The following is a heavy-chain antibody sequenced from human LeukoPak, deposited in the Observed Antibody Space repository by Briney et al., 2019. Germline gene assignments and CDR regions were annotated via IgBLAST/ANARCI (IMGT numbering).Heavy chain of an antibody. V-gene: IGHV1-2*04. D-gene: IGHD6-13*01. CDR1: GYTFTGYY. J-gene: IGHJ4*02. Sequence: ASVKVSCKASGYTFTGYYMHWVRQAPGQGLEWMGWINPNSGGTNYAQKFQGWVTMTRDTSISTAYMELSRLRSDDTAVYYCARASIAAAGDFDYWGRGTLVTVSS. CDR2: INPNSGGT. CDR3: ARASIAAAGDFDY.